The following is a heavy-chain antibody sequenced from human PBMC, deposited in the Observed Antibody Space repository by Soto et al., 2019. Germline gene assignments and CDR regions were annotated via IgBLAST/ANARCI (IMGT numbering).Heavy chain of an antibody. Sequence: QVQLQESGPGLVKPSETLSLTCTVSGGSLSSYYWSWIRQPPGKGLEWIGYIYYSGSNNYNPSLKSRVTISVDTSKNQFSLKLSSVTDADTAVYYCARVWGGAFDFWGQGTMVTVSS. D-gene: IGHD3-10*01. CDR3: ARVWGGAFDF. V-gene: IGHV4-59*01. CDR2: IYYSGSN. J-gene: IGHJ3*01. CDR1: GGSLSSYY.